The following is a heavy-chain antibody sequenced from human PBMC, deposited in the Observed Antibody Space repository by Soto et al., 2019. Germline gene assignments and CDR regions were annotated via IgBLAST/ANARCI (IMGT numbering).Heavy chain of an antibody. CDR1: GFTFSSYD. CDR2: ISSNGGST. J-gene: IGHJ6*03. D-gene: IGHD4-4*01. V-gene: IGHV3-64*01. Sequence: GGSLRLSCAASGFTFSSYDMHWVRQAPGKGLEYVSAISSNGGSTYYANSVKGRFTVSRDNSKNTLYLQMGSLRAEDMAVYYCARSVTTDFYYMDVWGKGTTVTVSS. CDR3: ARSVTTDFYYMDV.